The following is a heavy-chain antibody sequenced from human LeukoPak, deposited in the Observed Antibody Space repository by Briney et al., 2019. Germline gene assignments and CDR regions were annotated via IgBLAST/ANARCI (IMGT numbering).Heavy chain of an antibody. V-gene: IGHV3-23*01. J-gene: IGHJ4*02. CDR2: SSGSGGNT. CDR3: ARESTVVAQFDY. Sequence: GGSLRLSCAASGFTFSSYAMSWVRQAPGKGLEWVSASSGSGGNTYYADSVKGRFTISRDNSRNTLYLLVDSLRAEDTALYYCARESTVVAQFDYGGQGTLVTVSS. CDR1: GFTFSSYA. D-gene: IGHD4-23*01.